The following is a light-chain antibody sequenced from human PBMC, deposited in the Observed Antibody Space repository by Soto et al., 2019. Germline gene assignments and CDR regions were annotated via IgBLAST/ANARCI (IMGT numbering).Light chain of an antibody. V-gene: IGLV2-14*01. CDR3: SSYTSDSHLV. Sequence: QSVLTQPASVSGSPGQSIAISCTGTSTDVGGYNYVSWYQQHPGKAPKLMIYEVSNRPSGVSNRFSGAKSGNTASLTISGLQAEDEADYYCSSYTSDSHLVFGGGTK. CDR1: STDVGGYNY. J-gene: IGLJ3*02. CDR2: EVS.